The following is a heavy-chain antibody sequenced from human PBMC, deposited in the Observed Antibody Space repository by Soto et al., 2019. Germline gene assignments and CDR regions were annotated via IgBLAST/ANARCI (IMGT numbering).Heavy chain of an antibody. Sequence: TLSLTCAISGDSVSSNSAVWNWIRQSPSRGLEWLGRTYYKTKWNYNYAVSVKSRITINPGTSKNQFSLQLESVTPEDTAVYYCGRGNEELDVWGQGTTVTVSS. CDR2: TYYKTKWNY. CDR1: GDSVSSNSAV. J-gene: IGHJ6*02. V-gene: IGHV6-1*01. D-gene: IGHD1-1*01. CDR3: GRGNEELDV.